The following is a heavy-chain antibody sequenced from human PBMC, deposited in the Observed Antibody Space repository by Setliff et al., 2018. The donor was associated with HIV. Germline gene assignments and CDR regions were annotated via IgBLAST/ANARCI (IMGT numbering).Heavy chain of an antibody. J-gene: IGHJ1*01. V-gene: IGHV1-18*01. D-gene: IGHD3-22*01. CDR2: ISPYNGDT. CDR1: GYTFNTYG. CDR3: VRGVTRDSSGYYRDEYFQH. Sequence: ASVKVSCKASGYTFNTYGISWVRQAPGQGLEWMGWISPYNGDTRYAQSPQGRVTLTTDTSTNTAYMEMRTLRSDDTAVYYCVRGVTRDSSGYYRDEYFQHWGQGTLVTVSS.